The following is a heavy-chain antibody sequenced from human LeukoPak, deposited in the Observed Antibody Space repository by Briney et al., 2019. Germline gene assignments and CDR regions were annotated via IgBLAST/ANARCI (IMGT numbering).Heavy chain of an antibody. D-gene: IGHD1-26*01. J-gene: IGHJ4*02. V-gene: IGHV1-69*13. CDR1: GGTFSSYA. CDR2: IIPIFGTA. CDR3: ARAKWELLRFDY. Sequence: GASVKVSCKASGGTFSSYAISWVRQAPGQGLEWMGGIIPIFGTANYAQKFQGRVTATADESTSTAYMELSSLRSEDTAVYYCARAKWELLRFDYWGQGTLVTVSS.